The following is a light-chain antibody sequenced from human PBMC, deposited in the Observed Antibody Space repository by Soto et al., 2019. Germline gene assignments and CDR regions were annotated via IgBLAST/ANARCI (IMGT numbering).Light chain of an antibody. CDR1: SSNIGAGYD. CDR3: QSYDSSLSGYV. J-gene: IGLJ1*01. Sequence: QSVLTQPPSVSGAPGQRVTISCTGSSSNIGAGYDVHWYQQLPGTAAKLLIYGNSNRPSGVPDRFSGSKSGTSASLAITGLQAEDAADYYCQSYDSSLSGYVFGTGTKLTVL. V-gene: IGLV1-40*01. CDR2: GNS.